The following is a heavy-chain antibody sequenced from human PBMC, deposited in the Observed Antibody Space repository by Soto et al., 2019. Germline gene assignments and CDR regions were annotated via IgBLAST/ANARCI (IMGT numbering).Heavy chain of an antibody. J-gene: IGHJ4*02. CDR1: GYTLTELS. CDR2: FDPEDGET. V-gene: IGHV1-24*01. D-gene: IGHD3-10*01. CDR3: ATDFLLWFGELSRPSIDY. Sequence: VQLVESGAEVKKPGASVKVSCKVSGYTLTELSMHWVRQAPGKGLEWMGGFDPEDGETIYAQKFQGRVTMTEDTSTDTAYMELSSLRSEDTAVYYCATDFLLWFGELSRPSIDYWGQGTLVTVSS.